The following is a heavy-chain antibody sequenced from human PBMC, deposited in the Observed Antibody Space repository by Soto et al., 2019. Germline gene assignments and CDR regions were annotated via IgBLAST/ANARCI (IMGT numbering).Heavy chain of an antibody. Sequence: QVQLVQSGAEVKKPGSSVKVSCKASGGTFSSYTISWVRQAPGQGLEWMGRIIPILGIANYAQRFQGRVTITADKSTSTADMELSSLRSDDTAVYYCARVLIAAVTGDYRGQGSLVTVSS. CDR1: GGTFSSYT. V-gene: IGHV1-69*02. CDR3: ARVLIAAVTGDY. D-gene: IGHD6-13*01. J-gene: IGHJ4*02. CDR2: IIPILGIA.